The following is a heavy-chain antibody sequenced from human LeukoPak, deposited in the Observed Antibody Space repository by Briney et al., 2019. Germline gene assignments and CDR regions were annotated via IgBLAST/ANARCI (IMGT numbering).Heavy chain of an antibody. CDR2: ISGSGGST. Sequence: YPGGSLRLSCAASGFTFSSYAMSWVRQAPGKGLDWVSGISGSGGSTYYADSVKGRFTISRDNSKNTLYLQMNSLRAEDTAVYYCARDLSGIAGYTYGRGIDYWGQGTLVTVSS. CDR3: ARDLSGIAGYTYGRGIDY. V-gene: IGHV3-23*01. J-gene: IGHJ4*02. D-gene: IGHD5-18*01. CDR1: GFTFSSYA.